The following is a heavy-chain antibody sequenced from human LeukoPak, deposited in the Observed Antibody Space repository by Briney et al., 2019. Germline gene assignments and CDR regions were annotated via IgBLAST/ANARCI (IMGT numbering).Heavy chain of an antibody. CDR1: GYDFTKYA. D-gene: IGHD1-26*01. V-gene: IGHV1-3*03. J-gene: IGHJ6*03. CDR2: IDAGNGRT. CDR3: ARGVGATISYYHYYIDV. Sequence: GASVKVSCKASGYDFTKYAVQWVRQAPGQRLEWMGWIDAGNGRTKYSQDFQGRVTISRDTSASIAYMELSSLRSDDMAVYYCARGVGATISYYHYYIDVWGKGTTVTVSS.